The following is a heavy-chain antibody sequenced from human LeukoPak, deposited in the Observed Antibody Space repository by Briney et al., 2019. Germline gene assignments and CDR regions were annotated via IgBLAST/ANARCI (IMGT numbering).Heavy chain of an antibody. CDR2: IYTGGNT. J-gene: IGHJ4*02. CDR3: ARVGYDEINGPWLD. Sequence: PGGSLRLSCAASGFTVSNNYISWVRQAPGKGLEWVSLIYTGGNTYYADSVKGRFTISSDNSKNTVYLQMNRLRPEDTAVYFCARVGYDEINGPWLDWGQGTLVTVSS. D-gene: IGHD5-12*01. V-gene: IGHV3-66*02. CDR1: GFTVSNNY.